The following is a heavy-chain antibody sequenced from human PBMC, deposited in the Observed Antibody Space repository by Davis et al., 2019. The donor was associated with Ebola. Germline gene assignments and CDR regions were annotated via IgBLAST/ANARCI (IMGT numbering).Heavy chain of an antibody. D-gene: IGHD3-3*01. Sequence: GESLKISCAASGFTFSSYAMSWVRQAPGKGLEWVSAISGSGGSTYYADSVKGRFTISRDNSKNTLYLQMNSLRAEDTAVYYCAKGAVTIFGLPHGFDPWGQGTLVTVSS. J-gene: IGHJ5*02. CDR1: GFTFSSYA. V-gene: IGHV3-23*01. CDR3: AKGAVTIFGLPHGFDP. CDR2: ISGSGGST.